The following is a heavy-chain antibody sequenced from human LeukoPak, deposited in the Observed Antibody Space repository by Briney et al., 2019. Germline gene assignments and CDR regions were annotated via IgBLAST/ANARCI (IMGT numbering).Heavy chain of an antibody. Sequence: GGSLRLSCAASGFTFSSYWMSWVSQARGKELEWVANIKQDGSEKYYVDSVKGRFTISRDNAKNSLYLQMNSLRAEDTAVYYCAREASMTTVTIDYWGQGTLVTVSS. J-gene: IGHJ4*02. D-gene: IGHD4-17*01. V-gene: IGHV3-7*01. CDR2: IKQDGSEK. CDR3: AREASMTTVTIDY. CDR1: GFTFSSYW.